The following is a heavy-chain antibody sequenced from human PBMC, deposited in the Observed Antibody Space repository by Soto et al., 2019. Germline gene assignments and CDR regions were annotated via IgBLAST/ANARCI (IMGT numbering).Heavy chain of an antibody. D-gene: IGHD5-18*01. CDR3: ARHVPDVDTAMIWGFYYYYGMDV. CDR1: GVSISSSSYY. J-gene: IGHJ6*02. Sequence: QLQLQESGPGLVKPSETLSLTCTVSGVSISSSSYYWGWIRQPPGKGLEWIGSIYYSGSTYYNPSLTSRVTISVDTSKNQFSLTLSSVTAADTAVYYCARHVPDVDTAMIWGFYYYYGMDVWGQGTTVTVSS. CDR2: IYYSGST. V-gene: IGHV4-39*01.